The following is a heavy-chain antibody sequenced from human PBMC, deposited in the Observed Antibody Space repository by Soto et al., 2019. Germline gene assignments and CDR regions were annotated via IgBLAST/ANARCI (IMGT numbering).Heavy chain of an antibody. CDR3: GILDMITFGGVIGPNDAFDS. CDR1: GGSLSFNY. Sequence: SETLSLTCAVSGGSLSFNYWSWIRQVPGKGLEWIGYIFYSGNSNYNPSLKSRVTISGDKSKNQFSLRLTSVTAADTAVYYCGILDMITFGGVIGPNDAFDSWGQGKMVTVSS. D-gene: IGHD3-16*02. J-gene: IGHJ3*02. CDR2: IFYSGNS. V-gene: IGHV4-59*08.